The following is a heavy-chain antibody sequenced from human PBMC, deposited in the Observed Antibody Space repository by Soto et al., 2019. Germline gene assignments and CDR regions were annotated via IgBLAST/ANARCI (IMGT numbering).Heavy chain of an antibody. J-gene: IGHJ6*02. CDR1: GGSISSSSYY. V-gene: IGHV4-39*01. Sequence: QLQLQESGPGLVKPSETLSLTCTVSGGSISSSSYYWGWIRQPPGKGLEWIGSIYYSGSTYYNPSLKSRVTISVDTSKNQFSLKLSSVTAADTAVYYCARPHYGSGRYYYGMDVWGQGTTVTVSS. CDR2: IYYSGST. CDR3: ARPHYGSGRYYYGMDV. D-gene: IGHD3-10*01.